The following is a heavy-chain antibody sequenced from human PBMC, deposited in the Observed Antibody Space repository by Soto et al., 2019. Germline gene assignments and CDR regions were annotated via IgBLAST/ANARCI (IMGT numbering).Heavy chain of an antibody. CDR1: GFTFSSYW. D-gene: IGHD3-3*01. CDR2: IKQDGSEK. V-gene: IGHV3-7*01. Sequence: GGSLRLSCAASGFTFSSYWMSWVRQAPGKGLEWVANIKQDGSEKYYVDSVKGRFTISRDNAKNSLYLQMNSLRAEDTAVYYCASAPYYDFWSGDAFDIWGQGTMVTVSS. CDR3: ASAPYYDFWSGDAFDI. J-gene: IGHJ3*02.